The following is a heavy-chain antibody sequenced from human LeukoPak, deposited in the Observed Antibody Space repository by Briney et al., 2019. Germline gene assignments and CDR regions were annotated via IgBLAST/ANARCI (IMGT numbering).Heavy chain of an antibody. J-gene: IGHJ4*02. CDR1: GFTFSSYG. CDR2: ISGSGGST. Sequence: GGSLRLSCAASGFTFSSYGVSWVRQAPGKGLEWVSAISGSGGSTYYADSVKGRFTISRDNSKNTLYLQMNSLRAEDTAVYYCANHPGSPYYFDYWGQGTLVTVSS. D-gene: IGHD3-10*01. V-gene: IGHV3-23*01. CDR3: ANHPGSPYYFDY.